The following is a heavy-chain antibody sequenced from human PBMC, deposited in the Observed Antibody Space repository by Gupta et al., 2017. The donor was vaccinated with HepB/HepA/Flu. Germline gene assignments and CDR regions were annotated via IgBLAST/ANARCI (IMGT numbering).Heavy chain of an antibody. J-gene: IGHJ4*02. D-gene: IGHD2-15*01. CDR3: ARGRPTQSAGVGSGGSCPPLGY. CDR2: INPHSDDR. Sequence: QVQLVQSGADVKKPGASVKVSCKASGFTSIDYYMHWVRQAPGQGLEWMGWINPHSDDRYYAPKFQGRVIMTRDTSMNTAYMELSSLRSDDTAVYYCARGRPTQSAGVGSGGSCPPLGYGGQGTLVTVYS. V-gene: IGHV1-2*02. CDR1: GFTSIDYY.